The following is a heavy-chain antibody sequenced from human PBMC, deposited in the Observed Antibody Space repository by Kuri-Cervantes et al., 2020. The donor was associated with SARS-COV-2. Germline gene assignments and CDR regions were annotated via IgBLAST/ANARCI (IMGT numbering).Heavy chain of an antibody. CDR1: GFTFSGHW. CDR3: VRDGDHWNFDY. Sequence: GESLKISCAASGFTFSGHWIHWVRQAPGKGLVWVSRINPDGSYTNNADSVKGQFTLSRDNAKNMLFLQMNSLRAEDTAVYYCVRDGDHWNFDYWGQGTLVTGSS. D-gene: IGHD1-1*01. V-gene: IGHV3-74*01. CDR2: INPDGSYT. J-gene: IGHJ4*02.